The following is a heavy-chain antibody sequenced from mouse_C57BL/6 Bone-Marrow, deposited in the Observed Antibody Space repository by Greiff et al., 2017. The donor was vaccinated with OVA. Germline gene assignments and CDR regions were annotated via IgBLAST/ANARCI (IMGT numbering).Heavy chain of an antibody. V-gene: IGHV5-2*01. CDR1: EYEFPSHD. J-gene: IGHJ2*01. CDR2: INSDGGST. D-gene: IGHD2-12*01. CDR3: ARHEVVTIVLYYFDY. Sequence: EVQGVESGGGLVQPGESLKLSCESNEYEFPSHDMSWVRKPPEKRLELVAAINSDGGSTYYPDTMERRFIISRDNTKKTLYLQMSSLRSEDTALYYCARHEVVTIVLYYFDYWGQGTTLTVSS.